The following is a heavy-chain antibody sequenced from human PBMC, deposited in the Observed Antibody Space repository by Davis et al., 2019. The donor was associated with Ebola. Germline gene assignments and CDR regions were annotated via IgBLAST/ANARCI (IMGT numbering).Heavy chain of an antibody. CDR2: ISYDGSNK. D-gene: IGHD3-22*01. Sequence: GSLRLSCAASGFTFSSYAMHWVRQAPGKGLEWVAVISYDGSNKYYADSVKGRFTISRDNSKNTLYLQMNSLRAEDTAVYYCARLANSDSSGHHPGGYWGQGTLVTVSS. CDR1: GFTFSSYA. V-gene: IGHV3-30*04. CDR3: ARLANSDSSGHHPGGY. J-gene: IGHJ4*02.